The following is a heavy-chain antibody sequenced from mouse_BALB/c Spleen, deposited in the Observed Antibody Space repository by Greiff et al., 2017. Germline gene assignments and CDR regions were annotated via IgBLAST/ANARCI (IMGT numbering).Heavy chain of an antibody. V-gene: IGHV3-2*02. J-gene: IGHJ4*01. CDR3: ARGVYDYDGRLYAMDY. CDR2: ISYSGST. CDR1: GYSITSDYA. D-gene: IGHD2-4*01. Sequence: EVKLVESGPGLVKPSQSLSLTCTVTGYSITSDYAWNWIRQFPGNKLEWMGYISYSGSTSYNPSLKSRISITRDTSKNQFFLQLNSVTTEDTATYYCARGVYDYDGRLYAMDYWGQGTSVTVSS.